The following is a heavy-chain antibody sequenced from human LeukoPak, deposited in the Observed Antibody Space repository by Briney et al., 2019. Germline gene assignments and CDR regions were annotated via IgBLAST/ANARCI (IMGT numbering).Heavy chain of an antibody. CDR3: ARLNMVRGTYDY. D-gene: IGHD3-10*01. Sequence: SQTLSLTCTVSGGSISSGSYYWSWIRQPPGKGLEWIGEINHSGSTNYNPSLKSRVTISVDTSKNQFSLKLSSVTAADTAVYHCARLNMVRGTYDYWGQGTLVTVSS. J-gene: IGHJ4*02. CDR1: GGSISSGSYY. V-gene: IGHV4-39*07. CDR2: INHSGST.